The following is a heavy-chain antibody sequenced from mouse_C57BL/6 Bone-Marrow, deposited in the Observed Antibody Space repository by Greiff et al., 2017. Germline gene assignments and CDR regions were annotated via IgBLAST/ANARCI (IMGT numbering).Heavy chain of an antibody. Sequence: EVILVESGGDLVKPGGSLKLSCAASGFTFSSYGMSWVRQTPDKRLAWVATISSGGSYTYYPDSVKGRFTISRDIAKNTMYLQMRSMKSEDTAMYYCAREGTDYCSDWGQGATRTVAA. J-gene: IGHJ2*01. D-gene: IGHD2-12*01. CDR2: ISSGGSYT. CDR1: GFTFSSYG. V-gene: IGHV5-6*02. CDR3: AREGTDYCSD.